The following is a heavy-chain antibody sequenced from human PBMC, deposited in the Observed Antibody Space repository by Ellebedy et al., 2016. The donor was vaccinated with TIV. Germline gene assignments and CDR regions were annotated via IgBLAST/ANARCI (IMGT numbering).Heavy chain of an antibody. CDR3: ATREWQDPMDV. CDR2: INTGNDNT. D-gene: IGHD3-3*01. Sequence: ASVKVSCXASGHSFTSYGIHWVRQAPGQSLEWMGWINTGNDNTKYSQKLQGRVTITRDHMELSGLMSEDTAVYYCATREWQDPMDVWGQGTTVTVSS. CDR1: GHSFTSYG. V-gene: IGHV1-3*04. J-gene: IGHJ6*02.